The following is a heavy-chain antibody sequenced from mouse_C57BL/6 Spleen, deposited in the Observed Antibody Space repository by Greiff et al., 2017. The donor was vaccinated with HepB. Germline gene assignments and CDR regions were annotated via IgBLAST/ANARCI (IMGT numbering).Heavy chain of an antibody. CDR2: IYPGDGDT. V-gene: IGHV1-80*01. CDR3: ARSYSNYLWDY. Sequence: VMLVESGAELVKPGASVKISCKASGYAFSSYWMNWVKQRPGKGLEWIGQIYPGDGDTNYNGKFKGKATLTADKSSSTAYMQLSSLTSEDSAVYFCARSYSNYLWDYWGQGTSVTVSS. J-gene: IGHJ4*01. CDR1: GYAFSSYW. D-gene: IGHD2-5*01.